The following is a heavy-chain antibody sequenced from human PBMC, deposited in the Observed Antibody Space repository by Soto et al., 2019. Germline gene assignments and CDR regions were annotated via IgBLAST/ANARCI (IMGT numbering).Heavy chain of an antibody. CDR3: ARGKVLWFGELLFDY. CDR1: GGSFSGYY. V-gene: IGHV4-34*01. D-gene: IGHD3-10*01. Sequence: SETLSLTCAFYGGSFSGYYWSWIRQPPGKGLEWIGEINHSGSTNYNPSLKSRVTISVDTSKNQFSLKLSSVTAADTAVYYCARGKVLWFGELLFDYWGQGTLVTVSS. J-gene: IGHJ4*02. CDR2: INHSGST.